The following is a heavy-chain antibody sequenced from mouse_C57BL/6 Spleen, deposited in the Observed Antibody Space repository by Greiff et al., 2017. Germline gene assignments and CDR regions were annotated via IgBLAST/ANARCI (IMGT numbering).Heavy chain of an antibody. J-gene: IGHJ3*01. CDR2: ISSGSSTI. CDR3: ARRGSSGPAWFAY. D-gene: IGHD3-2*02. CDR1: GFTFSDYG. Sequence: EVMLVESGGGLVKPGGSLKLSCAASGFTFSDYGMHWVRQAPEKGLEWVAYISSGSSTIYYADTVKGRFTISRDNAKNTLFLQMTSLRSEDRAMYYCARRGSSGPAWFAYWGQGTLVTVSA. V-gene: IGHV5-17*01.